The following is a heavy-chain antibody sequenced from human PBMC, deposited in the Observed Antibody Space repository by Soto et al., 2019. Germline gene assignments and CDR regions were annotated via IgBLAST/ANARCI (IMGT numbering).Heavy chain of an antibody. CDR3: AASNGYSSGWFTHRSDY. CDR1: GFTFTSSA. D-gene: IGHD6-19*01. Sequence: SVKVSCKASGFTFTSSAVQWVRQARGQRLEWIGWIVVGSGNTNYAQKFQERVTITRDMSTSTAYMELSSLRSEDTAVYYCAASNGYSSGWFTHRSDYWGHGTLITVSS. CDR2: IVVGSGNT. V-gene: IGHV1-58*01. J-gene: IGHJ4*01.